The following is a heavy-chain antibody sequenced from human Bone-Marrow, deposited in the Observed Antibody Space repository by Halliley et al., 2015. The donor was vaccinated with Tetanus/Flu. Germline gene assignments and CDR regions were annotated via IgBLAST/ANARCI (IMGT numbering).Heavy chain of an antibody. J-gene: IGHJ3*01. D-gene: IGHD5-12*01. Sequence: TLSLTCTVSGGSMSGFYWSWIRQSPGKGLEWIGHIFYSESTSYNPSLKSRVTISVDASKKQFSLKLTSVTAADTAVYYCARDQGDIVGAAAPVLAVWGQGTKVTVSS. CDR3: ARDQGDIVGAAAPVLAV. V-gene: IGHV4-59*01. CDR1: GGSMSGFY. CDR2: IFYSEST.